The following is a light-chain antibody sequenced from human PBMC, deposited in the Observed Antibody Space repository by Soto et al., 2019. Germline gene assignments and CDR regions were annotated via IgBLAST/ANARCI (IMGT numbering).Light chain of an antibody. Sequence: DIQMTQSPSTLSGSVGDRVTITCRASQTISSWLAWYQQKPWKAPKLLIYKASTLKSGVPSRFSGSGSGTEFTLTISSLQPDDFATYYCQQYNSYPWTFGQGTKVDIK. CDR1: QTISSW. J-gene: IGKJ1*01. V-gene: IGKV1-5*03. CDR2: KAS. CDR3: QQYNSYPWT.